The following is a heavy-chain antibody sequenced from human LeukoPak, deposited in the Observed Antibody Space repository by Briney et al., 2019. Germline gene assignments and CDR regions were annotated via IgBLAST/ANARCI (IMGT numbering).Heavy chain of an antibody. D-gene: IGHD2-2*01. CDR3: ARDRPHCSSTSCYADYYYGMDV. CDR1: GFTFSSYS. Sequence: KPGRSLRLSCAASGFTFSSYSMNWVRQAPGKGLEWVSSISSSSSYIYYADSVKGRFTISRDNAKNSLYLQMNSLRAEDTAVYYCARDRPHCSSTSCYADYYYGMDVWGQGTTVTVSS. V-gene: IGHV3-21*01. J-gene: IGHJ6*02. CDR2: ISSSSSYI.